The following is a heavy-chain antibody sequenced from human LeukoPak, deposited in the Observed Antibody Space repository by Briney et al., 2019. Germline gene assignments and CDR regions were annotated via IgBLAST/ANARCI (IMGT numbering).Heavy chain of an antibody. CDR2: ISYDGSNK. CDR1: GFTFSSYG. V-gene: IGHV3-30*03. Sequence: PGGSLRLSCAASGFTFSSYGMHWVRQAPGKGLEWVAVISYDGSNKYYADSVKGRFTISRDNSKNTLYLQMNSLRAEDTAVYYCARTYSSSSYSPFDYWGQGTLVTVSS. D-gene: IGHD6-13*01. CDR3: ARTYSSSSYSPFDY. J-gene: IGHJ4*02.